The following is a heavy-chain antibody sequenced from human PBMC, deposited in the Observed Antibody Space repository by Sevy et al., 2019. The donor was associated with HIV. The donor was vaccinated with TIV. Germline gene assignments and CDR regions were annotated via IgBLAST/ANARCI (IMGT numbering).Heavy chain of an antibody. D-gene: IGHD6-13*01. V-gene: IGHV3-30*18. CDR2: LSYDGSDK. CDR1: GFTFSTYG. Sequence: GGSLSLSCAASGFTFSTYGMHWLRQAPGKGLEWVAVLSYDGSDKYYTYSVKGRFTISRDNSKNTLYLQMNSLRAEDTAVYYCAKDRETAAAGYYFDFWGQRTLVTVSS. J-gene: IGHJ4*02. CDR3: AKDRETAAAGYYFDF.